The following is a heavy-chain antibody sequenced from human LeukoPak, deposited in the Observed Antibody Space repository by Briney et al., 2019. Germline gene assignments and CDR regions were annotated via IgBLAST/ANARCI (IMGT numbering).Heavy chain of an antibody. Sequence: ASVKVSCKASGYTFTSYGISWVRQAPGQGLEWMGWVSAYNGNTNYAQKLQGRVTMTTDTSTSTAYMELRSLRSDDTAVYYCAREYYYDSSGYSAFDIWGQGTMVTGSS. CDR3: AREYYYDSSGYSAFDI. V-gene: IGHV1-18*01. CDR1: GYTFTSYG. CDR2: VSAYNGNT. D-gene: IGHD3-22*01. J-gene: IGHJ3*02.